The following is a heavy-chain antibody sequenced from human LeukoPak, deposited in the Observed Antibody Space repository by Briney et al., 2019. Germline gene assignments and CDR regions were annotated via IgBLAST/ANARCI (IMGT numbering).Heavy chain of an antibody. V-gene: IGHV4-61*02. D-gene: IGHD3-9*01. CDR1: GGSIISSSYY. CDR3: ARGSNQNILRYFDWLLGPFDY. Sequence: SETLSLTCTVSGGSIISSSYYWSWVRQPAGKGLEWIGRIYTSGSTNYNPSLKSRVTMSVDTSKNQFSLKLSSVTAADTAVYYCARGSNQNILRYFDWLLGPFDYWGQGTLVTVSS. J-gene: IGHJ4*02. CDR2: IYTSGST.